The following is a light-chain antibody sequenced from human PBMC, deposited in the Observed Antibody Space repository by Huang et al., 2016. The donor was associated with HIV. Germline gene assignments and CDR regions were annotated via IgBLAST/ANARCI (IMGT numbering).Light chain of an antibody. Sequence: ERVMTQSPDTLSLSPGERATLSCRASQGVRSNLAWYQQKPGQAPRLLIYGASTRVTGIPARFSGIGSETDFTLTIRSLQSEDSAVYYCQQYNNWPRTFGQGTKLEIK. J-gene: IGKJ2*01. V-gene: IGKV3-15*01. CDR3: QQYNNWPRT. CDR2: GAS. CDR1: QGVRSN.